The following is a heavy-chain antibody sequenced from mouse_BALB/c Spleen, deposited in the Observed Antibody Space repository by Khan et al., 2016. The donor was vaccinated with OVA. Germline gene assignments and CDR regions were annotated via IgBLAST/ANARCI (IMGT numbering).Heavy chain of an antibody. CDR3: ARVYFGYHDY. J-gene: IGHJ2*01. Sequence: EVELVESGGDLVKPGGSLKLSCAASGFTFSTYAMSWVRQTPEKRLEWVATISSGGSYTYYPDSVKGRFTISRDNAKHTLYLQMSSLRSEDTAIYFCARVYFGYHDYWGQGTTLTVCS. D-gene: IGHD2-2*01. CDR1: GFTFSTYA. V-gene: IGHV5-9-3*01. CDR2: ISSGGSYT.